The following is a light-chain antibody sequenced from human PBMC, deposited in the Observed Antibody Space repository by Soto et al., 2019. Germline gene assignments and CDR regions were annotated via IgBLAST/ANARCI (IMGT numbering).Light chain of an antibody. V-gene: IGLV1-40*01. CDR3: QPYDNGLTGHV. J-gene: IGLJ1*01. CDR1: SSNIGAGYD. Sequence: QSVLTQPPSVSGAPGQRVTISCTGISSNIGAGYDVHWYQQFPGVAPKLLIYASTDRPSGVPDRFSGSKSGASASLATTTLQPADEAGYYCQPYDNGLTGHVFGAGTKLTVL. CDR2: AST.